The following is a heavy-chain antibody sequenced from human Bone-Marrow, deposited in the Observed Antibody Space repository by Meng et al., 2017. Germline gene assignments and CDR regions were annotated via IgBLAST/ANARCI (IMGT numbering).Heavy chain of an antibody. D-gene: IGHD3-22*01. J-gene: IGHJ6*02. Sequence: KVSCKGSGYSFTSYWIGWVRQMPGKGLEWMGIIYPGDSDTRYSPSFQGQVTISADKSISTAYLQWSSLKASDTAMYYCARAYYYDSSGYYSLYYYYYYGMDVWGQGTTVTVSS. CDR2: IYPGDSDT. CDR3: ARAYYYDSSGYYSLYYYYYYGMDV. V-gene: IGHV5-51*01. CDR1: GYSFTSYW.